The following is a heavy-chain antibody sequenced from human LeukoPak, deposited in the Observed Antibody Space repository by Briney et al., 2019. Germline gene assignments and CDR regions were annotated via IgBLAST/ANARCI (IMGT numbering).Heavy chain of an antibody. V-gene: IGHV3-30-3*01. J-gene: IGHJ5*02. D-gene: IGHD3-22*01. Sequence: PGGSLRLSCAASGFTFSSYAMHWVRQAPGKGLEWVAVISYDGSNKYYADSAKGRFTISRDNSKNTLYLQMNSLRAEDTAVYYCARYYYDSSGYRNWFDPWGQGTLVTVSS. CDR2: ISYDGSNK. CDR3: ARYYYDSSGYRNWFDP. CDR1: GFTFSSYA.